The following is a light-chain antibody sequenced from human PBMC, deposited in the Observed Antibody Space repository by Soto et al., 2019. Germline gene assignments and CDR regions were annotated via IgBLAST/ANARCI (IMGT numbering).Light chain of an antibody. CDR2: GNS. CDR1: SSNIGAGYD. V-gene: IGLV1-40*01. Sequence: QPVLTQPPSVSGAPGQGVTISCTGTSSNIGAGYDVHWYQQLPGTAPKLLISGNSNRRSGVPDRFSGSKSGTSASLAITGLQAEDEADYYCQAYDSSLSGWVFGAGTKLTVL. CDR3: QAYDSSLSGWV. J-gene: IGLJ3*02.